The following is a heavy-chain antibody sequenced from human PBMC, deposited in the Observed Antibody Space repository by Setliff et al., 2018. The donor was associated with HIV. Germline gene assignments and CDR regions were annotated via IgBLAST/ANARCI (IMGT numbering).Heavy chain of an antibody. CDR1: GYSFSNHW. Sequence: PGESLKISCTGSGYSFSNHWIGWVRQMPGRGLEWVGIIYPQDSDTRYSPSFEGHVTISADTSRYTAYLQWSALKASDTAMYYCARHTIDISLLVVQDPGPFDVWGRGTVVTVSS. D-gene: IGHD3-10*01. V-gene: IGHV5-51*01. CDR2: IYPQDSDT. J-gene: IGHJ3*01. CDR3: ARHTIDISLLVVQDPGPFDV.